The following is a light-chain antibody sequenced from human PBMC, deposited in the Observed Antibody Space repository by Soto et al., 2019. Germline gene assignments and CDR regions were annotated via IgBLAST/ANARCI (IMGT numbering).Light chain of an antibody. CDR2: GAS. Sequence: EIVMTQSPVTMSLSPGARATLSCGASQSVNNNLAWYQQKPGQAPRLLIYGASTRAIGVPARFSGSGSGTEFTLPISSLQSEDFAVYYYQQYDNWPPWTFGQRTKVEI. CDR3: QQYDNWPPWT. CDR1: QSVNNN. V-gene: IGKV3-15*01. J-gene: IGKJ1*01.